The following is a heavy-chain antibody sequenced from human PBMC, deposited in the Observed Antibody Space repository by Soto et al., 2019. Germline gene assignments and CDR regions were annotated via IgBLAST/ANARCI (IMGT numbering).Heavy chain of an antibody. V-gene: IGHV3-23*01. J-gene: IGHJ4*02. CDR2: ISGPGGST. CDR3: AKDRSIAVSHFEF. D-gene: IGHD6-19*01. Sequence: VGSLRLSCASSVFTFTKFAMSCVRHSPGKGLEWVASISGPGGSTNYAESVKGRFTISRDNSNDTVSLQMNSLRVEDTALYFCAKDRSIAVSHFEFWGQGTLVNVSS. CDR1: VFTFTKFA.